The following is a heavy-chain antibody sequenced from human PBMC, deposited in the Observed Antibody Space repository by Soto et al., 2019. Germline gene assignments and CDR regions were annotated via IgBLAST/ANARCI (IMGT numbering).Heavy chain of an antibody. CDR2: IHGSGGGT. D-gene: IGHD6-19*01. V-gene: IGHV3-23*01. J-gene: IGHJ5*02. Sequence: EAQLLESGGGLVQPGGSLRLSCAASGFTFNNYAMSWVRQAPGKGLEWVSYIHGSGGGTYYTDSVKGRFTVSRDDSKKTLYLQMSILRVDDTAVYYCAKDAVAGNGECDYFDPWGQGTLVTVSS. CDR3: AKDAVAGNGECDYFDP. CDR1: GFTFNNYA.